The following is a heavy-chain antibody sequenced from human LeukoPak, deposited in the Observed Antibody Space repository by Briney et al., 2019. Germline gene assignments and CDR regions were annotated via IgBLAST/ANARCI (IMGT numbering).Heavy chain of an antibody. CDR3: ALNWGSIGRY. D-gene: IGHD7-27*01. J-gene: IGHJ4*02. V-gene: IGHV1-18*01. CDR2: ISAYNGNT. CDR1: GYTFTSYG. Sequence: ASVKVSCKASGYTFTSYGISWVRQAPGQRLEWMGWISAYNGNTNYAQKLQGRVTMTTDTSTSTAYMELSSLRSEDTAVYYCALNWGSIGRYWGQGTLVTVSS.